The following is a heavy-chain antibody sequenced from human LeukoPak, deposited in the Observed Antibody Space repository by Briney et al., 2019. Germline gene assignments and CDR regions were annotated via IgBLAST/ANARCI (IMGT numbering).Heavy chain of an antibody. J-gene: IGHJ4*02. CDR1: GFTVSSNY. CDR3: ARLDSGSLDY. Sequence: GGSLRLSCAASGFTVSSNYMSWVRQAPGKGLEWVLVIYSGGSTYYADSVKGRFTISRDNSKNTLYLQMNSLRAEDTAVYYCARLDSGSLDYWGQGTLVTVSS. D-gene: IGHD1-26*01. V-gene: IGHV3-66*02. CDR2: IYSGGST.